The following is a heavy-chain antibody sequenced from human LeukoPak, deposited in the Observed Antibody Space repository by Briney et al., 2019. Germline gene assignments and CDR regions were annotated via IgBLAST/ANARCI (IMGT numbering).Heavy chain of an antibody. Sequence: SETLSLTCTVSGGSISSYYWSWIRQPPGKGLGWIGYIYYSGSTNYNPSLKSRVTISVDTSKNQFSLKLSSATAADTAVYYCARHRARGYFDYWGQGTLVTVSS. CDR3: ARHRARGYFDY. CDR1: GGSISSYY. V-gene: IGHV4-59*08. CDR2: IYYSGST. J-gene: IGHJ4*02. D-gene: IGHD3-10*01.